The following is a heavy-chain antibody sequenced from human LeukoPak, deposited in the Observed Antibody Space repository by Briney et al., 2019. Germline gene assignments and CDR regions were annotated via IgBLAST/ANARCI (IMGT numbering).Heavy chain of an antibody. CDR2: IYYSGST. Sequence: SETLSLTCTVSGGSISSSSYYWGWIRQPPGKGLEWNGSIYYSGSTYYNPSLKSRVTISVDTSKNQFSLKLSSVTAADTAVYYCVRAALERYYYYYMDVWGKGTTVTVSS. CDR3: VRAALERYYYYYMDV. J-gene: IGHJ6*03. D-gene: IGHD1-1*01. V-gene: IGHV4-39*07. CDR1: GGSISSSSYY.